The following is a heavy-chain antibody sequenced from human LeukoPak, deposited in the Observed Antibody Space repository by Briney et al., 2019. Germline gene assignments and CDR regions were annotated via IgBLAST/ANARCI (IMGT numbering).Heavy chain of an antibody. CDR1: GFTFSSYA. CDR2: ISGSGGIT. J-gene: IGHJ4*02. V-gene: IGHV3-23*01. D-gene: IGHD3-10*01. Sequence: QPGGSLRLSCAASGFTFSSYAMTWVRQAPGKGLEWVSAISGSGGITYYPDSVKRRFTISRDNSKSTLYLQMNSLRAEDTALYYCAKDRIGSGTYYYFDYWGQGTLVTVSS. CDR3: AKDRIGSGTYYYFDY.